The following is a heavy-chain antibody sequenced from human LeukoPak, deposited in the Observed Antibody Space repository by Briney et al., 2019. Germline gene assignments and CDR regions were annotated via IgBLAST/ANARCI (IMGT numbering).Heavy chain of an antibody. J-gene: IGHJ4*02. V-gene: IGHV1-18*01. CDR1: GYTFTSYA. Sequence: ASVKVSCKASGYTFTSYAISWVRQAPGQGLEWMGWISPYNGNTHYAQKLQGRVTMTTDTSTSTAYMELRSLRSDDTAVYYCARDKPDRAAGHEDYWGQGTLVTVSS. CDR2: ISPYNGNT. CDR3: ARDKPDRAAGHEDY. D-gene: IGHD6-13*01.